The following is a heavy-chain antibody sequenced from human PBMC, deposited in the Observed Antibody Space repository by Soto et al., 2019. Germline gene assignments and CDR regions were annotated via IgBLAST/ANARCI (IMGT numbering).Heavy chain of an antibody. CDR1: GASVSSYY. Sequence: SETRSLTGTVSGASVSSYYWSWIRQPPGKGLEWIGYIYYSGSTNYNPSLKSRVTISVDTSKNQFSLKLSSVTAADTAVYYCARRSDSSSWYFDYWGQGTLVTSPQ. J-gene: IGHJ4*02. CDR2: IYYSGST. CDR3: ARRSDSSSWYFDY. D-gene: IGHD6-13*01. V-gene: IGHV4-59*02.